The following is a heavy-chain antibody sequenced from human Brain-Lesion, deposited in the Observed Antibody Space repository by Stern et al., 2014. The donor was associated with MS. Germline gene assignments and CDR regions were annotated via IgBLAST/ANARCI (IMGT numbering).Heavy chain of an antibody. CDR2: KSNDGNHK. CDR3: AKHLAERPFDY. J-gene: IGHJ4*02. CDR1: GFTYTDYW. Sequence: QVQLVESGGGLVQPGGSLRLSCAASGFTYTDYWMRWVRQAPGKGPERGAVKSNDGNHKYYAGSVKDRFTISRDNSKNTLYLQMNSLRVEDTAVYYCAKHLAERPFDYWGQGTLVTVSS. D-gene: IGHD1-1*01. V-gene: IGHV3-30*18.